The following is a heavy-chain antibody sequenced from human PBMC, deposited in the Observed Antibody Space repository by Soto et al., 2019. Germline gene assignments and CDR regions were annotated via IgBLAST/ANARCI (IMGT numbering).Heavy chain of an antibody. Sequence: QVQLQQWGAGLLKPSETLSLTCAVYGGSFSGYYWSWIRQPPGKGLEWIGEINHSGSTNYNPSLKSRVTISVDTSKNQFSLKLSSVTAADTAVYYCARSRIAARRLFDYWGQGTLVTVSS. CDR3: ARSRIAARRLFDY. J-gene: IGHJ4*02. CDR2: INHSGST. D-gene: IGHD6-6*01. CDR1: GGSFSGYY. V-gene: IGHV4-34*01.